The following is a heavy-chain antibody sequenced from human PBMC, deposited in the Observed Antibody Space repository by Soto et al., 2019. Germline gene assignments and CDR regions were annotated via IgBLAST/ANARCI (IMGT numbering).Heavy chain of an antibody. V-gene: IGHV3-30*02. CDR2: IRKDGSNK. CDR1: GLSFSFHV. CDR3: AIEGLNHGFDI. J-gene: IGHJ3*02. Sequence: QVQRVESGGGVVQPGGSLRLSCAASGLSFSFHVMHWVRQAPDKWLEWVALIRKDGSNKYYGDSVKGLFTISRDDSENTLYLEMDSLRDEDTAVYYCAIEGLNHGFDIWGQGTMVIVSS.